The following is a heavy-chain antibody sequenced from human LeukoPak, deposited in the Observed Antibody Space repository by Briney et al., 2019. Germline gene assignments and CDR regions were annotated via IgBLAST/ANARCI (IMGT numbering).Heavy chain of an antibody. CDR2: INPSGGST. V-gene: IGHV1-46*01. D-gene: IGHD3-3*01. Sequence: ASVKVSCKASGYTFTSYYMHWVRQAPGQGLEWMGIINPSGGSTSYAQKFQGRVTITRNTSISTAYMELSSLRSEDTAVYYCARAHLAHYDFWSGYLFDYWGQGTLVTVSS. CDR1: GYTFTSYY. J-gene: IGHJ4*02. CDR3: ARAHLAHYDFWSGYLFDY.